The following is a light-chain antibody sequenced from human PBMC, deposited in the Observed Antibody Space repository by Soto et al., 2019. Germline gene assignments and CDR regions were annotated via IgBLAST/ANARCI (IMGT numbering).Light chain of an antibody. CDR2: DDI. CDR3: ASWSDSMNAYV. V-gene: IGLV2-14*02. J-gene: IGLJ1*01. CDR1: SSYVCSYNF. Sequence: VLTQPASVSVSAGESITMCCTETSSYVCSYNFFCWYQQHPGKAPKFMIYDDIKRPSGVPDRFSGSKSGTSASLAISGLRSEDDADYYCASWSDSMNAYVFGAGTKVTVL.